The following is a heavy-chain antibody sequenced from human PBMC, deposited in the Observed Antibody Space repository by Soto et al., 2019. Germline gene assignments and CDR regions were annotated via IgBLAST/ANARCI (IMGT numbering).Heavy chain of an antibody. CDR1: GFKFSAFT. CDR2: INHIGDAT. J-gene: IGHJ4*02. Sequence: DVQLLESVGGLVQPGGSMRLSCTSSGFKFSAFTMYWVRQAPGKGLEWVSEINHIGDATNYATSVKGRFTISRDNFRNTLYLQMDSLRVDDTAMYYCAKRLGTISGPFHFWGRGTLVTVSS. D-gene: IGHD6-19*01. V-gene: IGHV3-23*01. CDR3: AKRLGTISGPFHF.